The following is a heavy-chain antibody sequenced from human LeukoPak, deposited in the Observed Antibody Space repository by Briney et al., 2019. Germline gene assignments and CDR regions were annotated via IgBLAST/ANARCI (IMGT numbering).Heavy chain of an antibody. Sequence: SETLSLTCTVSGGSISSSGYYWNWIRQQPGKGLEWIAYMYYSGTTHYNPSLKSRVVISVDTSKKQSSLKLSSVTAADTAVYYCARGEGYCSRINCYGWFDPWGQGIQVTVSP. CDR3: ARGEGYCSRINCYGWFDP. J-gene: IGHJ5*02. D-gene: IGHD2-2*01. V-gene: IGHV4-31*03. CDR2: MYYSGTT. CDR1: GGSISSSGYY.